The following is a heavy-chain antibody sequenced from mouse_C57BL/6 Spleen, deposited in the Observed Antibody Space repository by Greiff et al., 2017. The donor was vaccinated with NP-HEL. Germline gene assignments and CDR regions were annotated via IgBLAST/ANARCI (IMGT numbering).Heavy chain of an antibody. CDR2: IYPRSGNT. Sequence: VQLQQSGAELARPGASVKLSCKASGYTFTSYGISWVKQRTGQGLEWIGEIYPRSGNTYYNEKFKGKATLTADKSSSTAYMELLSLTSEDSAVYFCAREGITTVVGNYYAMDYWGQGTSVTVSS. CDR3: AREGITTVVGNYYAMDY. J-gene: IGHJ4*01. D-gene: IGHD1-1*01. CDR1: GYTFTSYG. V-gene: IGHV1-81*01.